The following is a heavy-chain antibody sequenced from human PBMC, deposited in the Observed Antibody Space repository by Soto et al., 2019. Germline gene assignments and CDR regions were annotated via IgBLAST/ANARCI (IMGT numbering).Heavy chain of an antibody. CDR1: GGTFSSYA. CDR3: ARSVLVPAATKYYYYYGMDV. CDR2: IIPIFGTA. Sequence: QVQLVQSGAEVKKPGSSVKVSCKASGGTFSSYAISWVRHAPGQGLEWMGGIIPIFGTANYAQKFQGRVKITADESTSTAYMELSSLRSEDTAVYYCARSVLVPAATKYYYYYGMDVWGQVTTVTVSS. D-gene: IGHD2-2*01. V-gene: IGHV1-69*12. J-gene: IGHJ6*02.